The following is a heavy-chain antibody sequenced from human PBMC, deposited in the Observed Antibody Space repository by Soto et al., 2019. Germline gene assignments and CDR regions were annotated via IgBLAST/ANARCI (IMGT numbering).Heavy chain of an antibody. D-gene: IGHD6-13*01. V-gene: IGHV1-24*01. CDR3: ATFILGDSSSWYFDY. CDR1: GYTLTELS. CDR2: FDPEDGET. Sequence: VASVKVSCKVSGYTLTELSMHWVRQAPGKGLEWMGGFDPEDGETIYAQKFQGRVTMTEDTSTDTAYMELSSLRSEDTAVYYCATFILGDSSSWYFDYWGQGTLVTVSS. J-gene: IGHJ4*02.